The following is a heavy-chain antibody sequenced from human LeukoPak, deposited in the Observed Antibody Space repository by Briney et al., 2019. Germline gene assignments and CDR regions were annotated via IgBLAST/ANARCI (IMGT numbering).Heavy chain of an antibody. CDR1: GFTFSRPV. CDR3: AIGGSGSYYSFDC. CDR2: IGSGGGT. V-gene: IGHV3/OR16-10*01. Sequence: GGSLRLSCAASGFTFSRPVTHWIRQAPGKGLEWVSTIGSGGGTYYADSVKGRFTISRDIAKNSFYLQMDSLRAEDMAVYYCAIGGSGSYYSFDCWGQGTLVTVSS. D-gene: IGHD3-10*01. J-gene: IGHJ4*02.